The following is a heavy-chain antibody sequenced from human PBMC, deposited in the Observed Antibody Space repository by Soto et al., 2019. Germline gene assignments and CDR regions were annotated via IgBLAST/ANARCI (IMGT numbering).Heavy chain of an antibody. CDR3: ASGRDGYNSGRDDAFDI. CDR2: INPSGGST. J-gene: IGHJ3*02. Sequence: GASVKVSCKPSGYSFTGYYMHWVRQAPGQGLEWMGIINPSGGSTSYAQKFQGRVTMTRDTSTSTVYMELSSLRSEDTAVYYCASGRDGYNSGRDDAFDIWGQGTMVTVSS. CDR1: GYSFTGYY. V-gene: IGHV1-46*01. D-gene: IGHD5-12*01.